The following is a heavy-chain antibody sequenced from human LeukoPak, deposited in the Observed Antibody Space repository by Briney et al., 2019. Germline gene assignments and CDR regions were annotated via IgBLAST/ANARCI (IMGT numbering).Heavy chain of an antibody. V-gene: IGHV4-59*01. CDR1: GGSISSYY. Sequence: SETLSLTCTVSGGSISSYYWSWIRQPPGKGLEWIGYIYYSGSTNYNPSLKSRVTISVDTSKNQFSLKLSSVTAADTAVYYCARVPRGYYDILTGYLDYYYYMDVWGKGTTVTVSS. J-gene: IGHJ6*03. CDR3: ARVPRGYYDILTGYLDYYYYMDV. D-gene: IGHD3-9*01. CDR2: IYYSGST.